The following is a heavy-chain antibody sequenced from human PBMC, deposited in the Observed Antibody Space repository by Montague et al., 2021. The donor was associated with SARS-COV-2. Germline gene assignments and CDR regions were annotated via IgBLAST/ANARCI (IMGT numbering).Heavy chain of an antibody. D-gene: IGHD3-9*01. CDR1: GFTFSSYS. CDR3: AKMAYSDWVIGFYGMDV. CDR2: ISGSGGST. V-gene: IGHV3-23*01. Sequence: SRILSFSASGFTFSSYSMSWVRQAPGKGLEWVSVISGSGGSTYYADSVKGRFTISRDNSKNTLYLQMNSLRAEDTAVYYCAKMAYSDWVIGFYGMDVWGQGTTVTASS. J-gene: IGHJ6*02.